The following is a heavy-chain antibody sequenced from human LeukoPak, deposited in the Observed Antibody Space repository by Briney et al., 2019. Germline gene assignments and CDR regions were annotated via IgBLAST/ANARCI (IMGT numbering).Heavy chain of an antibody. V-gene: IGHV1-46*01. CDR3: ARGNHYPPIGDWFDP. J-gene: IGHJ5*02. D-gene: IGHD1-14*01. Sequence: ASVKVSCKASGYTFTSYYMHWVRQAPGQGLEWMGIINPSGGSTSYAQKFQGRVTTTRDTSTSTVYMELSSLRSEDTAVYYCARGNHYPPIGDWFDPWGQGTLVTVSS. CDR1: GYTFTSYY. CDR2: INPSGGST.